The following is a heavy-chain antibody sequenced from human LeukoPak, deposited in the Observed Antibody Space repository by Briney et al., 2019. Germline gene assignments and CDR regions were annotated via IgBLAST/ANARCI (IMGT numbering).Heavy chain of an antibody. CDR2: INPNSGGT. Sequence: GASVKVSCKASGYTFTGYYMHWVRQAPGQGLEWMGWINPNSGGTNYAQKFQGRVTMTRDASISTAYMELSRLRSDDTAVYYCARVGTRYLLTIDYWGQGTLVTVSS. CDR1: GYTFTGYY. J-gene: IGHJ4*02. CDR3: ARVGTRYLLTIDY. V-gene: IGHV1-2*02. D-gene: IGHD7-27*01.